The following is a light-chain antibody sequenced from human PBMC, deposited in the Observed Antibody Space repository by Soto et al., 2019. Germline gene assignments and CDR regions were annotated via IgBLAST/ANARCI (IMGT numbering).Light chain of an antibody. CDR3: QQYGSSGT. J-gene: IGKJ1*01. Sequence: EIVMTQSPATLSLSPGERATLSCRASQSVSNYLAWYQQKPGQAPRLLIYDASNRASGITARFSGSGSGTDFTLTISRLEPEDFAVYYCQQYGSSGTFGQGTKVDIK. V-gene: IGKV3-20*01. CDR2: DAS. CDR1: QSVSNY.